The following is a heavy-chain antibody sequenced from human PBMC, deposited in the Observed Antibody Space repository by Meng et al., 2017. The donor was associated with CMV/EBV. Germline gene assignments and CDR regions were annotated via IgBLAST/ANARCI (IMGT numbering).Heavy chain of an antibody. CDR2: IYSGGSST. CDR3: ANSRYSSSWYSY. Sequence: CAASGFTFSSYAMSWVRQAPGKGLEWVSLIYSGGSSTYYADSVKGRFTISRDNSKNTLYLQMNSLRAEDTAVYYCANSRYSSSWYSYWGQGTLVTVSS. CDR1: GFTFSSYA. D-gene: IGHD6-13*01. V-gene: IGHV3-23*03. J-gene: IGHJ4*02.